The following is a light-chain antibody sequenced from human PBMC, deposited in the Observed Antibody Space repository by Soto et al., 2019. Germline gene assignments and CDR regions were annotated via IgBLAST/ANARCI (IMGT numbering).Light chain of an antibody. CDR1: QSISSW. CDR2: EAS. V-gene: IGKV1-5*03. CDR3: QQYNDSFPYP. J-gene: IGKJ2*01. Sequence: SQMTHSLSTMSASIGDRRTITCRSSQSISSWLAWYQQKPGTAPKFLIYEASTLESGFPSRFSGIRSGTEFTLTVSSLQPDDFATYYCQQYNDSFPYPFGQGT.